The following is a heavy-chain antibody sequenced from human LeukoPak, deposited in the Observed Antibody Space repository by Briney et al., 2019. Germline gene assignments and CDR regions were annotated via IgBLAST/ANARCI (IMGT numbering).Heavy chain of an antibody. Sequence: ASVKVSCKASGYTFTGYYMHWVRQAPGQGLEWMGWINPNSGGTNYAQKFQGRVTMTTDTSTSTAYMELRSLRSDDTAVYYCARLRDSRDVYFDYWGQGTLVTVSS. D-gene: IGHD6-13*01. V-gene: IGHV1-2*02. J-gene: IGHJ4*02. CDR3: ARLRDSRDVYFDY. CDR2: INPNSGGT. CDR1: GYTFTGYY.